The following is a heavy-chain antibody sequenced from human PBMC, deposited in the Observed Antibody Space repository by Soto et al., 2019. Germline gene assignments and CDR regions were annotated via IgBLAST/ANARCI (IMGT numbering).Heavy chain of an antibody. CDR1: GFIFSGYS. J-gene: IGHJ4*02. CDR2: ISTTSTYI. V-gene: IGHV3-21*01. Sequence: GGSLRLSCAGSGFIFSGYSMSWVGQGPGKGLEWVSSISTTSTYIYYADSVKGRFTVSRDNAKNSLYLQMTGLRPEDTAMYYCARDGIVGTTDFFDYWGQGTLVTVSS. CDR3: ARDGIVGTTDFFDY. D-gene: IGHD1-26*01.